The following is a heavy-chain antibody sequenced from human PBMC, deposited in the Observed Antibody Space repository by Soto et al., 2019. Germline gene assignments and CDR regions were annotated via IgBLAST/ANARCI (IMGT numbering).Heavy chain of an antibody. Sequence: QVQLVESGGGVVQPGRSLRLSCAASGFTFSSYGMHWVRQAPGKGLEWVAVISYDGSNKYYADSVKGRFTISRDNSKNTLYLQMNSLRAEDTAVYYCAKKPAGSSSWYSWFDPWGQGTLVTVSS. J-gene: IGHJ5*02. CDR2: ISYDGSNK. CDR3: AKKPAGSSSWYSWFDP. V-gene: IGHV3-30*18. D-gene: IGHD6-13*01. CDR1: GFTFSSYG.